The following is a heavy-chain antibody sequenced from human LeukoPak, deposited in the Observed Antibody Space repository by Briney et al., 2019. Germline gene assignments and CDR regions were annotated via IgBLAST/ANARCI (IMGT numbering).Heavy chain of an antibody. CDR1: GFTVSGNY. V-gene: IGHV3-53*01. CDR3: ARWPDYFDTSRYYYGTDV. D-gene: IGHD3-22*01. CDR2: MYSGGTT. Sequence: GGSLRLSCAASGFTVSGNYMNWVRQAPGKGLEWVSVMYSGGTTDYADSVKGRFTISRDNSKNTLYLQMNSLRADDTAVYYCARWPDYFDTSRYYYGTDVWGQGTTVTVSS. J-gene: IGHJ6*02.